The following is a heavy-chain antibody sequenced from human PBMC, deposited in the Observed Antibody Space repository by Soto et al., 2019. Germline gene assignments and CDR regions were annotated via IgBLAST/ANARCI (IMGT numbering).Heavy chain of an antibody. V-gene: IGHV4-31*03. CDR3: ARDFGGYCSGGSCYYGMDV. CDR2: IYYSGST. Sequence: QVQLQESGPGLVKPSQTLSLTCTVSGGSISSGGYYWSWIRQHPGKGLEWIGYIYYSGSTYYNPSLQGRITISRDTAKDQFSLKLSSVTAADTAVYYCARDFGGYCSGGSCYYGMDVWGQGTTVTVSS. D-gene: IGHD2-15*01. CDR1: GGSISSGGYY. J-gene: IGHJ6*02.